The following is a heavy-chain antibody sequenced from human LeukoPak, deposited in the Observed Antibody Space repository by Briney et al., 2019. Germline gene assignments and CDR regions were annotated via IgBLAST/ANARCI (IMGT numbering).Heavy chain of an antibody. V-gene: IGHV4-59*12. CDR3: ARGWESSYYYYYYMDV. CDR2: IHYSGST. D-gene: IGHD3-16*02. CDR1: GGSISSYY. Sequence: SETLSLTCTVSGGSISSYYWSWIRQPPGKGLEWIGYIHYSGSTHYNPSLKSRVTISVDTSKNQFSLKLSSVTAADTAVYYCARGWESSYYYYYYMDVWGKGTTVTVSS. J-gene: IGHJ6*03.